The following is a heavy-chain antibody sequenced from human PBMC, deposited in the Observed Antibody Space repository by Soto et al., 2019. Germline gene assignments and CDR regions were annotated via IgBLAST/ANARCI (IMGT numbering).Heavy chain of an antibody. J-gene: IGHJ4*02. V-gene: IGHV3-23*01. Sequence: EVQLLESGGGLVQPGGSLRLSCAASGFTFSNYAMNWVRQAPGKGLEWVSVISGSGGSTYYADSVKGRFTISRDNSKNTLYRQRTSVRAEDTAVYYCASSNSGWYFDYWGQGTLVTVSS. D-gene: IGHD6-19*01. CDR2: ISGSGGST. CDR3: ASSNSGWYFDY. CDR1: GFTFSNYA.